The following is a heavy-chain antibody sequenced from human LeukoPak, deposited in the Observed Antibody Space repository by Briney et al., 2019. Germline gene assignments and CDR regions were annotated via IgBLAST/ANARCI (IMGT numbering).Heavy chain of an antibody. V-gene: IGHV3-23*01. CDR1: GFTFSSYA. CDR3: AKGGGAVAGTTRAEYFQH. D-gene: IGHD6-19*01. CDR2: ISGSGGST. Sequence: GGSLRLSCAASGFTFSSYAMSWVRQAPGKGLEWVSAISGSGGSTYYADSVKGRFTISRDNSKNTLYLQMNSLRAEDTAVYYCAKGGGAVAGTTRAEYFQHWGQGTLVTVSS. J-gene: IGHJ1*01.